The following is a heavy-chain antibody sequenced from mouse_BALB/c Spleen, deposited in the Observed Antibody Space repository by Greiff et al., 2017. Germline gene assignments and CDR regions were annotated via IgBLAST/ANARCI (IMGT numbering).Heavy chain of an antibody. CDR2: IWAGGST. D-gene: IGHD1-1*01. Sequence: VMLVESGPGLVAPSQSLSITCTVSGFSLTSYGVHWVRQPPGKGLEWLGVIWAGGSTNYNSALMSRLSISKDNSKSQVFLKMNSLQTDDTAMYYCAREGPYYYGSSYFDYWGQGTTLTVSS. CDR1: GFSLTSYG. V-gene: IGHV2-9*02. J-gene: IGHJ2*01. CDR3: AREGPYYYGSSYFDY.